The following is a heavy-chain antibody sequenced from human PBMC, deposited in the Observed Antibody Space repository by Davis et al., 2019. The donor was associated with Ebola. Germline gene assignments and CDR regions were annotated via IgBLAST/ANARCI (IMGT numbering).Heavy chain of an antibody. V-gene: IGHV3-53*01. J-gene: IGHJ4*02. CDR1: GFNVSGNY. CDR2: IYRGGNT. CDR3: TRGRGGSSWELY. Sequence: GESLKISCTASGFNVSGNYMSWVRQAPGKGLEWVAVIYRGGNTYYADSVKGRFTISRDNSKDTVQLLMNSLRAEDTAVYYGTRGRGGSSWELYWGQGTVVTVSS. D-gene: IGHD6-13*01.